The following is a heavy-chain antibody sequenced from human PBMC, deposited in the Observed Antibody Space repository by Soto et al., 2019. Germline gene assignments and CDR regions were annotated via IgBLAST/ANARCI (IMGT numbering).Heavy chain of an antibody. D-gene: IGHD4-17*01. CDR2: VIPMFGAP. Sequence: ASVKVSCKASGGTFRSYDMSWVRQAPGQGLEWMGGVIPMFGAPNYAQKFQGRVTITADESTRTAYMELSSLRSDDTAVYYCARASITVINMGYYYYAMDAWGQGTTVTVSS. V-gene: IGHV1-69*13. CDR1: GGTFRSYD. J-gene: IGHJ6*02. CDR3: ARASITVINMGYYYYAMDA.